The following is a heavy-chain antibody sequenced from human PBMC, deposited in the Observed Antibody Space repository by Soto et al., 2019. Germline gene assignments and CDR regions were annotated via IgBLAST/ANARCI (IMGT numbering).Heavy chain of an antibody. D-gene: IGHD6-19*01. J-gene: IGHJ4*02. V-gene: IGHV1-69*01. CDR3: ARERIAVAGRMGWYFDY. CDR1: GGTFSSYA. CDR2: LIPIFGTA. Sequence: QVQLVQSGAEVKKPGSSVKVSCKASGGTFSSYAISWVRQAPGQGLEWMGGLIPIFGTANYAQKFQGRVTITADESTSTAYMELSSLRSEDTAVYYCARERIAVAGRMGWYFDYWGQGTLVTVSS.